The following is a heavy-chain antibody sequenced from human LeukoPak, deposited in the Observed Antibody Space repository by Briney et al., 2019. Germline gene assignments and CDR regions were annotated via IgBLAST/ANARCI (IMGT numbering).Heavy chain of an antibody. CDR1: GFTFSSYW. Sequence: GGSLRLSCAASGFTFSSYWMSWVRQAPGKGLEWVAVISYDGSNKYSADSVKGRFTISRDNSKNTLYLQMNSLRAEDTAVYYCARAGGDYYDSSGFLGYWGQGTLVTVSS. V-gene: IGHV3-30-3*01. CDR2: ISYDGSNK. CDR3: ARAGGDYYDSSGFLGY. D-gene: IGHD3-22*01. J-gene: IGHJ4*02.